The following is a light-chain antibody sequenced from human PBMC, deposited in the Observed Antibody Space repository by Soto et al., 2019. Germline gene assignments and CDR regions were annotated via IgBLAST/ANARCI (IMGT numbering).Light chain of an antibody. Sequence: EIVMTQSPATLSVSPGERATLSCRASQGVGSYLAWYQQKPGQAPRLLISGTSTRATGIPARFSGSGSGTEFTLTISSLQSEDFAVYYCHQYNNWPLVTFGGGTKVEIK. J-gene: IGKJ4*01. V-gene: IGKV3-15*01. CDR2: GTS. CDR1: QGVGSY. CDR3: HQYNNWPLVT.